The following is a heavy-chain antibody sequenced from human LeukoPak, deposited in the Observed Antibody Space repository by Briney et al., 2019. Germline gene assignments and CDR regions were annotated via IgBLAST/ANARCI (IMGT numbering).Heavy chain of an antibody. V-gene: IGHV1-18*01. CDR1: GYTFTGYG. D-gene: IGHD1-26*01. CDR3: AREGGIVGALDY. Sequence: ASVKVSCKASGYTFTGYGISWVRQAPGQGLEWMGWIKGYNGDTNYAQKFQGRVTMTTDTSTSTAYMELRRLRSDDTAVYYCAREGGIVGALDYWGQGTLVTVSS. J-gene: IGHJ4*02. CDR2: IKGYNGDT.